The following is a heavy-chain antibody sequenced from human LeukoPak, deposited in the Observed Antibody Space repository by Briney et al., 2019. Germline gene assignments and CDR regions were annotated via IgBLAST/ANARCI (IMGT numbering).Heavy chain of an antibody. CDR1: GFTFSSYA. CDR3: AKDPGRPPYDSCGYYHGFDY. Sequence: GGSLRLSCAASGFTFSSYAMSWVRQAPGKGLEWVSAISGSGGSTYYADSVKGRFTISRDNSKNTLYLQMNSLRAEDTAVYYCAKDPGRPPYDSCGYYHGFDYWGQGTLVTVSS. D-gene: IGHD3-22*01. CDR2: ISGSGGST. J-gene: IGHJ4*02. V-gene: IGHV3-23*01.